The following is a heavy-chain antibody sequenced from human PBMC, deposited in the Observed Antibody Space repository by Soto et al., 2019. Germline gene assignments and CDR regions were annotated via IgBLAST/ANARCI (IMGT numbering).Heavy chain of an antibody. CDR1: GGSVNGYY. V-gene: IGHV4-34*01. J-gene: IGHJ5*02. CDR3: ATRITVFGLLIPPFDP. D-gene: IGHD3-3*01. Sequence: ETLSLTCAVYGGSVNGYYWNWIRQPPGKGLEWIGGINHTGGTHYNPSLKSRVTMSVDTSKNQFSLRLSSVTAADTAIYYCATRITVFGLLIPPFDPWGQGTQVTVSS. CDR2: INHTGGT.